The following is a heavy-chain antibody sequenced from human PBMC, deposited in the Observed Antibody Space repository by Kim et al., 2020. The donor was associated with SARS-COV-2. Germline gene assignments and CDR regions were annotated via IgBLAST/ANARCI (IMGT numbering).Heavy chain of an antibody. J-gene: IGHJ4*02. CDR3: ARGCSGGSCYSGSTFDY. CDR1: GGSISSSSYY. CDR2: IYYSGST. Sequence: SETLSLTCTVSGGSISSSSYYWGWIRQPPGKGLEWIGSIYYSGSTYYNPSLKSRVTISVDTSKNQFSLKLSSVTAADTAVYYCARGCSGGSCYSGSTFDYWGQGTLVTVSS. D-gene: IGHD2-15*01. V-gene: IGHV4-39*07.